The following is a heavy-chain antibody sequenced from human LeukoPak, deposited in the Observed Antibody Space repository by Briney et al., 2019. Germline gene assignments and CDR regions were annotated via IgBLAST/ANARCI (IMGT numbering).Heavy chain of an antibody. CDR2: INSDGSST. Sequence: GGSLRLSCAASGFTFSSYWMHWVRQAPGKGQVWVSRINSDGSSTSYADSVKGRFTISRDNAKNTLYLQMNSLRAEDTAVYYCARDITMVRGAYGMDVWGQGTTVTVSS. J-gene: IGHJ6*02. V-gene: IGHV3-74*01. D-gene: IGHD3-10*01. CDR3: ARDITMVRGAYGMDV. CDR1: GFTFSSYW.